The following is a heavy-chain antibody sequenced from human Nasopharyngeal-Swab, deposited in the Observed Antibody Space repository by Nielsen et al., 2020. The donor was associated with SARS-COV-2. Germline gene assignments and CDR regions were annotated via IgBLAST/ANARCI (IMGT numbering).Heavy chain of an antibody. CDR2: IGTAGDT. CDR3: VKGMPQSGGMDV. CDR1: GFTFSSND. V-gene: IGHV3-13*01. J-gene: IGHJ6*03. D-gene: IGHD2-2*01. Sequence: GGSLRLSCAASGFTFSSNDMHWVRLPRGKGLEWVSAIGTAGDTYYPRSMKGRFTISRGDAENILYLQMNSLRAEDTAIYYCVKGMPQSGGMDVWGKGTTVSVSS.